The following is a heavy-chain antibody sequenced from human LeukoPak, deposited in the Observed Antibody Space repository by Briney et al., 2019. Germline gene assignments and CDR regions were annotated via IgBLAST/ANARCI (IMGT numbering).Heavy chain of an antibody. CDR3: TRGDAAMGDY. Sequence: PGGSLRLSCAASDFTVISNYMTWVRQAPGKGLECVSVIHSNDDTYYAASVKGRFTISRDSSNHMLYLQMNSLRAEDTAVDYCTRGDAAMGDYWGQGTLVTVSS. V-gene: IGHV3-53*01. CDR2: IHSNDDT. CDR1: DFTVISNY. D-gene: IGHD5-18*01. J-gene: IGHJ4*02.